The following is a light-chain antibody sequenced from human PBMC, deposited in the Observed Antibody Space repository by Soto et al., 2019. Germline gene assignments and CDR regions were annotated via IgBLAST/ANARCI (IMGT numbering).Light chain of an antibody. CDR2: GAS. CDR3: QQYGGSPRT. V-gene: IGKV3-20*01. CDR1: QSINNNY. Sequence: EIVLTQSPGTLSLSPGERATLSCRASQSINNNYLAWYQQKRGQAPRLLIYGASSRATGIPDRFRGSGSGTDFTLTISRLEPEDCALYYCQQYGGSPRTFGQGNKGEIK. J-gene: IGKJ1*01.